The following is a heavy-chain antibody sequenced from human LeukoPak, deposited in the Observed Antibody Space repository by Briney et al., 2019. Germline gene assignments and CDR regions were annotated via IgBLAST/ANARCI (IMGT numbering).Heavy chain of an antibody. CDR1: GYSISSGYY. D-gene: IGHD3-22*01. CDR2: IYHSGST. J-gene: IGHJ5*02. Sequence: SETLSLTCTVSGYSISSGYYWGWIRQPPGKGLEWIGGIYHSGSTYYNPSLKSRVTISVDTSKNQFSLKLSSVTAADTAVYYCARVLGYYYDSSGYNWFDPWGQGTLVTVSS. CDR3: ARVLGYYYDSSGYNWFDP. V-gene: IGHV4-38-2*02.